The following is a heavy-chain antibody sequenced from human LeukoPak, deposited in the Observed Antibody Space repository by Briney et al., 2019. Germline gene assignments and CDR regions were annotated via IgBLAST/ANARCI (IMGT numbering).Heavy chain of an antibody. CDR1: SGSFRGYY. Sequence: SETLSLTGAVYSGSFRGYYWSWIRQPPGKGLEWIGEINHSGSTNYDPSLKSRVTISEDTSKNQFSLKLSSVTAADTAVYYCARGPGYSSGWYWGNWFDPWGQGTLVTVSS. CDR2: INHSGST. J-gene: IGHJ5*02. D-gene: IGHD6-19*01. CDR3: ARGPGYSSGWYWGNWFDP. V-gene: IGHV4-34*01.